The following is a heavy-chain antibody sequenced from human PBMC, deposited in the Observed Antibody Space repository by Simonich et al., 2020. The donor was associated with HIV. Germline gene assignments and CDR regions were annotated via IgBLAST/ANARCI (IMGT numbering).Heavy chain of an antibody. Sequence: QVQLVESGGGVVQPGRSLRLSCAASGFTFSSYAMHWVRQAPGKGLGWVAVISYDGSNKYYADSVKGRFTNSRDNSKNTRYLQMNSLRAEDTAVYYCASGGSISSVWADDYWGQGTLVTVSS. CDR1: GFTFSSYA. CDR2: ISYDGSNK. D-gene: IGHD3-16*01. V-gene: IGHV3-30*07. CDR3: ASGGSISSVWADDY. J-gene: IGHJ4*02.